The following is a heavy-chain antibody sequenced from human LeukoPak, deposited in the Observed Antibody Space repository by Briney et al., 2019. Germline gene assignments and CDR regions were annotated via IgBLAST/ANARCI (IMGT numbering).Heavy chain of an antibody. CDR3: AKRDYYDSSGYAPLFDY. V-gene: IGHV3-23*01. CDR1: EFTFSNYA. D-gene: IGHD3-22*01. Sequence: PGGSLRLSCAASEFTFSNYAMAWVRQAPGEGLEWASGISGNGGKIYYADSVKGRFTISRDNSKNTLYLQMNSLRGEDTAVYFCAKRDYYDSSGYAPLFDYWGQGTLVTVSP. J-gene: IGHJ4*02. CDR2: ISGNGGKI.